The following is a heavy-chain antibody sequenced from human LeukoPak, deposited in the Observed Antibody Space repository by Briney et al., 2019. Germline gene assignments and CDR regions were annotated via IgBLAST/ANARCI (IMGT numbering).Heavy chain of an antibody. CDR1: GFXFSSYG. J-gene: IGHJ6*02. CDR3: ARDRPLYCTNGVCYYYYAMDV. Sequence: GRSLRLSCAASGFXFSSYGIHWVRQAPGKGLEWVAVIWYDGSNKYYADSLKGRFTISRDNSKNTLYLQMNSLRAEDTAVYYCARDRPLYCTNGVCYYYYAMDVWGQGTTVTVSS. CDR2: IWYDGSNK. D-gene: IGHD2-8*01. V-gene: IGHV3-33*01.